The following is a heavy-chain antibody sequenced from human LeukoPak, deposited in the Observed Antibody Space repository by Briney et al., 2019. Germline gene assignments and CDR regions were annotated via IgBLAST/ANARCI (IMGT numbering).Heavy chain of an antibody. V-gene: IGHV3-30*18. CDR2: ISYDGSNK. Sequence: SGGSLRLSCAASGFTFSSYGMHWVRQAPGKGLEWVAVISYDGSNKYYADSVKGRFTISRDNSKNTLYLQMNSLRAEDTAVYYCAKDLAYCGGDCYGGYGMDVWGQGTTVTVSS. CDR1: GFTFSSYG. D-gene: IGHD2-21*02. CDR3: AKDLAYCGGDCYGGYGMDV. J-gene: IGHJ6*02.